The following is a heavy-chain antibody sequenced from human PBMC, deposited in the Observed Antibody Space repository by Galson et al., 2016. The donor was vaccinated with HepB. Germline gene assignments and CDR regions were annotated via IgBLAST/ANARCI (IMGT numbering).Heavy chain of an antibody. CDR3: ARAPGGAANWFDP. D-gene: IGHD1-26*01. CDR1: GYTFTSYG. J-gene: IGHJ5*02. V-gene: IGHV1-18*01. CDR2: ISAYNDNT. Sequence: SVKVSCKASGYTFTSYGINWVRQAPGQGLEWMGWISAYNDNTNYAQKLQGKVTMTTDTSTSTAYMELRSLRSDDTAVYYCARAPGGAANWFDPWGQGTLVTVSS.